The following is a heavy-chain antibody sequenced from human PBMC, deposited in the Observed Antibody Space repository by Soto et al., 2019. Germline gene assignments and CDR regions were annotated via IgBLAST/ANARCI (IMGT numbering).Heavy chain of an antibody. V-gene: IGHV1-46*01. CDR3: ARDSPGGWLYPNDAFDI. CDR1: GYTFTSYY. D-gene: IGHD3-16*02. J-gene: IGHJ3*02. Sequence: QVQLVQSGAEVKKPGASVKVSCKASGYTFTSYYMHWVRQAPGQGLEWMGIINPSGGSTSYAQKFQGTVTMTRDTSTSTVYMELSSVSFKDTAVYYCARDSPGGWLYPNDAFDIWGQGTMVTVSS. CDR2: INPSGGST.